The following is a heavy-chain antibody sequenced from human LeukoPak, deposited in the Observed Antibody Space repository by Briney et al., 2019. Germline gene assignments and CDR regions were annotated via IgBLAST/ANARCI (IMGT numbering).Heavy chain of an antibody. V-gene: IGHV3-30-3*01. CDR3: ARVPYEYQLPSFDY. D-gene: IGHD2-2*01. CDR2: ISYDGSNK. CDR1: GFTFSSYA. Sequence: GGSLRLSCAASGFTFSSYAMHWVRQAPGKGLEWVAIISYDGSNKYCADSVKGRFTISRDNSKNTLYLQMNSLRAEDTAVYYCARVPYEYQLPSFDYWGQGTLVTVSS. J-gene: IGHJ4*02.